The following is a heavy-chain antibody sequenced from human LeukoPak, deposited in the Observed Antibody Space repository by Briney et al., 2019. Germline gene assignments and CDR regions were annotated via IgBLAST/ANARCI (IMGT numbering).Heavy chain of an antibody. CDR2: ISGSGGST. CDR1: GFTFSSYG. Sequence: GGSLRLSCAASGFTFSSYGMSWVRQAPGKGLEWVSAISGSGGSTYYADSVKGRFTISRDNSKNTLYLQMNSLRAEDTAVYYCAKDVRGTYYDFWSGYPDHYWGQGTLVTVSS. V-gene: IGHV3-23*01. CDR3: AKDVRGTYYDFWSGYPDHY. D-gene: IGHD3-3*01. J-gene: IGHJ4*02.